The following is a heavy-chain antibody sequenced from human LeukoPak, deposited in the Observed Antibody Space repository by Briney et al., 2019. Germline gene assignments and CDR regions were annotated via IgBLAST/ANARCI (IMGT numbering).Heavy chain of an antibody. V-gene: IGHV3-30*02. CDR3: AKDLMRDRWFGES. Sequence: GGSLRLSCAASGFTFSTYWMTWVRQAPGKGLEWVAFIRYDGNDKFYADSVKGRFIISRDTSRNTLYLQMNSLRTDDTAVYYCAKDLMRDRWFGESWGQGTLVTVSS. CDR1: GFTFSTYW. CDR2: IRYDGNDK. J-gene: IGHJ5*02. D-gene: IGHD3-10*01.